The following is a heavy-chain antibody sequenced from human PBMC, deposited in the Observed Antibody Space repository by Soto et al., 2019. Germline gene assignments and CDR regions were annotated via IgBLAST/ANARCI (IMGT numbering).Heavy chain of an antibody. D-gene: IGHD6-25*01. V-gene: IGHV1-8*01. J-gene: IGHJ6*02. Sequence: QVQLVQSGAKVKKPGASVKVSCKASGYTFTSYDISWVRQATGQGLEWMGWMNPNSGNTGFAQKFQGRVTMTRNTSISTVYMELSSLRSEDTAVYYCARERAHYGMDVWGQGTTVTVSS. CDR3: ARERAHYGMDV. CDR2: MNPNSGNT. CDR1: GYTFTSYD.